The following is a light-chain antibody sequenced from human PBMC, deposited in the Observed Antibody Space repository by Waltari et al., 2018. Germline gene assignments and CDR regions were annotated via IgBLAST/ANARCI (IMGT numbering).Light chain of an antibody. CDR1: SSNTGAHYD. CDR2: GHH. Sequence: QSVLTQPPSWPGAPGQRVTIPSTQSSSNTGAHYDVHWYRERPGTASKLLIYGHHKPPSAVPDRFSGSTSGTSASLAITGLQAEDEADYYCQSYDSGVSGWVFGGGTKLTGL. J-gene: IGLJ3*02. V-gene: IGLV1-40*01. CDR3: QSYDSGVSGWV.